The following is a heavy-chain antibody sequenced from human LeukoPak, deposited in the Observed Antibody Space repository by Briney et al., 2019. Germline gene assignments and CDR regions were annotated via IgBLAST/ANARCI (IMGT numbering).Heavy chain of an antibody. V-gene: IGHV3-21*01. CDR1: GFTLSTYN. CDR3: ATPPNVADL. CDR2: ISSSSS. D-gene: IGHD3-10*02. J-gene: IGHJ2*01. Sequence: PGGSLRLSCAGSGFTLSTYNMNWVRQAPGEGLEWVSSISSSSSYYADSVKGRFTSSRDNAKNSLYLQMNSLRAEDTAVYYCATPPNVADLWGRGTLVTVSS.